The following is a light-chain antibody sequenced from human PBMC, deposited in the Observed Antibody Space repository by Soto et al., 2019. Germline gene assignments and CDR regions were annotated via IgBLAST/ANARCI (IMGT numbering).Light chain of an antibody. CDR2: SAS. V-gene: IGKV3-20*01. Sequence: EIVLTQSPGTLSLSPGERATLSCRASQSVGNNYFAWYQQTPGEPPRLLIYSASNTATGIPDRFSGSWSGTDFPLTISRLEHEDFAVYYCQQYGSSGTFGQGTKVDIK. J-gene: IGKJ1*01. CDR1: QSVGNNY. CDR3: QQYGSSGT.